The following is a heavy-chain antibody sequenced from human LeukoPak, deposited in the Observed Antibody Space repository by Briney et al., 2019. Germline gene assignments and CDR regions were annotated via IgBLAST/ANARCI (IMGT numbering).Heavy chain of an antibody. CDR1: GYSFTSYW. V-gene: IGHV5-51*01. D-gene: IGHD2-21*02. Sequence: GESLKISCQGSGYSFTSYWIGWVRQMPGKGLEWMGIIYPGDSATRNSPSFQGQFTISDDNSISTAYLQWSSLKASDTAMYSCARCGDCFEDYYYGMDVWGQGTTVTVSS. CDR3: ARCGDCFEDYYYGMDV. J-gene: IGHJ6*02. CDR2: IYPGDSAT.